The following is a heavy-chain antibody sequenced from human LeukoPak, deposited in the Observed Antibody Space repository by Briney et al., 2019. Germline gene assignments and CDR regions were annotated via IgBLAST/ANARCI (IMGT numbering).Heavy chain of an antibody. D-gene: IGHD3-22*01. J-gene: IGHJ4*02. V-gene: IGHV4-34*01. CDR1: GGSFSGYY. Sequence: SETLSLTCAVSGGSFSGYYWSWVRQPPGKGLEWIGEINHSGSTNYNPSLKSGVTISVDTSKKQLYLKRKYVTAADTAVYYCARLPYYYDSSGYYYFSFDYWGQGTLVTVSS. CDR2: INHSGST. CDR3: ARLPYYYDSSGYYYFSFDY.